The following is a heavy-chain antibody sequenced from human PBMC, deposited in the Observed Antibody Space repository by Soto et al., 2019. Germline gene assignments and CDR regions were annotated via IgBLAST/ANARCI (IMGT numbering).Heavy chain of an antibody. V-gene: IGHV4-59*08. Sequence: RHLPEKKQEWIGYIYYSGSTNYNPSLKSRVTISVDTSKNQFSLKLSSVTAADTAVYYCARIWPNCIVCCCGDHPDLHASPARRSSDL. J-gene: IGHJ2*01. D-gene: IGHD2-15*01. CDR2: IYYSGST. CDR3: ARIWPNCIVCCCGDHPDLHASPARRSSDL.